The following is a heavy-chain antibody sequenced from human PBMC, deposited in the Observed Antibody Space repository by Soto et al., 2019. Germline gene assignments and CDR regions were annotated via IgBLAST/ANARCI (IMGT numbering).Heavy chain of an antibody. J-gene: IGHJ4*02. V-gene: IGHV4-4*07. D-gene: IGHD5-12*01. CDR2: IYSNGNT. Sequence: SLTCTVSGDSINNYYWSWMRLPAGKGLEWIGRIYSNGNTYYNPSLKSRASMSVDTSKNQFSLILKTVTAADTAVYYCARGGAVATTAHFDHWGQGTLVTVSS. CDR3: ARGGAVATTAHFDH. CDR1: GDSINNYY.